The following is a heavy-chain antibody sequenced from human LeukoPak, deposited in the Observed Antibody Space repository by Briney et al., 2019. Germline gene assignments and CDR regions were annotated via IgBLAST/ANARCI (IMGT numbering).Heavy chain of an antibody. CDR2: IIPIFGTA. J-gene: IGHJ5*02. Sequence: SVKVSCKASGGTFSSYAISWVRQAPGQGLEWMGGIIPIFGTADYAQKFQGRVTITADKSTSTAYMELSSLRSEDTAVYYCANLKGDFWSGPATWGRANFDPWGQGTLVTVSS. V-gene: IGHV1-69*06. CDR3: ANLKGDFWSGPATWGRANFDP. CDR1: GGTFSSYA. D-gene: IGHD3-3*01.